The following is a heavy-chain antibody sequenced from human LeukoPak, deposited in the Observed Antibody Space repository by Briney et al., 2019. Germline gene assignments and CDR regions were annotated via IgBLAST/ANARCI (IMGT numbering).Heavy chain of an antibody. Sequence: SETLSLTCTVSGGSIGSYYWSWIRQPPGKGLEGIGYIYYSGSTNYTPSLQSRVTISVDTSKNQFSLQLSSVTAADTAVYYCARGADYGDYVIWFDPWGQGALVTVSS. D-gene: IGHD4-17*01. CDR3: ARGADYGDYVIWFDP. CDR2: IYYSGST. V-gene: IGHV4-59*01. J-gene: IGHJ5*02. CDR1: GGSIGSYY.